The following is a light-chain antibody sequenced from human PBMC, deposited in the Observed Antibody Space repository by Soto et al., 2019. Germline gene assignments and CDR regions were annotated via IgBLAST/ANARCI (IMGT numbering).Light chain of an antibody. V-gene: IGKV3-20*01. CDR3: QQYGTSPGT. Sequence: EIVLTQSPGTLSLSPGERATLSCRASQSVSSNYLAWYQHRPGQAPRLLIYGASARATGIPDRFSGSGSGTDFTLTVSRLEPEDFAVYYCQQYGTSPGTFGQGTKLDIK. CDR1: QSVSSNY. CDR2: GAS. J-gene: IGKJ2*01.